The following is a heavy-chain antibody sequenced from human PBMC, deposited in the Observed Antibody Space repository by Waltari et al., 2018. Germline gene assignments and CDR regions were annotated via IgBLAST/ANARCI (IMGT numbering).Heavy chain of an antibody. Sequence: QVQLMQSGAEVKKPGSSVKVSCKVSGGSFSDYAISWVRQAPGDGLEWMGGIVPVFGATKYAQKFQARVKITADESTDTAYMDLGGLGSEDTAIYYCARGETYDLYALHVWGQGTLVTVSS. CDR3: ARGETYDLYALHV. CDR1: GGSFSDYA. V-gene: IGHV1-69*01. D-gene: IGHD3-3*01. CDR2: IVPVFGAT. J-gene: IGHJ3*01.